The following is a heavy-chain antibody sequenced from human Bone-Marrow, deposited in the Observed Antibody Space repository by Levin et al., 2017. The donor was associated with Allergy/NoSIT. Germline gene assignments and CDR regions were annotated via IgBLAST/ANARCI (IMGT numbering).Heavy chain of an antibody. V-gene: IGHV3-23*03. CDR3: ARGVVDRGSDY. CDR2: INRDGSFT. Sequence: HSGGSLRLSCQASGFIFSAYSMSWVRQGPGKGLEWVSGINRDGSFTSYAGSVRGRFTTSRDNSKSTLDLQMNSLNVDDTAVYYFARGVVDRGSDYWGQGIPVTVSP. CDR1: GFIFSAYS. D-gene: IGHD2-15*01. J-gene: IGHJ4*02.